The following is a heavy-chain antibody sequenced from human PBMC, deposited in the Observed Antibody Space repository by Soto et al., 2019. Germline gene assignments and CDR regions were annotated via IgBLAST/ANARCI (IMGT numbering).Heavy chain of an antibody. J-gene: IGHJ4*02. D-gene: IGHD6-13*01. Sequence: ASVKVSCKASGYSFTSNGSSWVRQAPGQGLEWMGWISAYNGETHYEQKIQGRVTMTRDTSTRTAYMELRGLTSDDTDVYYCARSNAIAAAAPPFDYWGQGALVAVSS. V-gene: IGHV1-18*01. CDR2: ISAYNGET. CDR1: GYSFTSNG. CDR3: ARSNAIAAAAPPFDY.